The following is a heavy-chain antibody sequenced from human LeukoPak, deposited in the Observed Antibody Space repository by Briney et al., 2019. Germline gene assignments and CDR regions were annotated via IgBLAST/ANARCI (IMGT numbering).Heavy chain of an antibody. CDR1: GGSISSSSYY. Sequence: PSETLSLTCTVSGGSISSSSYYWGWIRQPPGKGLEWIGSIYYSGSTYYNPSLKSRVTISVDTSKNQFSLKLSSVTAADTAVYYCARLGPPNFSSSTASGPDYWGQGSLVTVSS. CDR3: ARLGPPNFSSSTASGPDY. V-gene: IGHV4-39*01. D-gene: IGHD6-6*01. J-gene: IGHJ4*02. CDR2: IYYSGST.